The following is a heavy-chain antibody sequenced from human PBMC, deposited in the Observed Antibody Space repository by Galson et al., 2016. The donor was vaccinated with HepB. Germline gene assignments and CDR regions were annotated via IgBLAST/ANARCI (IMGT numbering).Heavy chain of an antibody. V-gene: IGHV1-2*04. CDR2: INPNSGDT. J-gene: IGHJ4*02. CDR1: GYTFTGYH. D-gene: IGHD4-17*01. Sequence: SVKVSCKASGYTFTGYHMHWVRQAPGQGLEWMGWINPNSGDTDYAQNFQGWVTMTRDTSISSAYMELSRLTSDDTAVYYCARAGGLDYGDYAFDYWGQGPLVTVSS. CDR3: ARAGGLDYGDYAFDY.